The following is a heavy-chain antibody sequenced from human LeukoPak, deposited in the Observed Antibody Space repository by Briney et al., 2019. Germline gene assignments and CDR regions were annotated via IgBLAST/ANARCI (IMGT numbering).Heavy chain of an antibody. CDR1: GFTFSSYA. CDR2: IIGSGGST. Sequence: GGSLRLSCAASGFTFSSYAMSWVRQAPGKGLEWVSAIIGSGGSTYYADSVKGRFTISRDNSKNTLYLQMNSLRAEDTAVYYCAISLPGPYYYDSSAKGYWGQGTLVTVSS. CDR3: AISLPGPYYYDSSAKGY. V-gene: IGHV3-23*01. J-gene: IGHJ4*02. D-gene: IGHD3-22*01.